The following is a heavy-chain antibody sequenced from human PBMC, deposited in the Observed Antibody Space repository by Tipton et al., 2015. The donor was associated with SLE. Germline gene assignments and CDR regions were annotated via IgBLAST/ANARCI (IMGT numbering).Heavy chain of an antibody. J-gene: IGHJ3*02. CDR1: GFTFSSYA. V-gene: IGHV3-30*04. D-gene: IGHD1-26*01. CDR3: ARDAPREGNGNDAFDI. Sequence: SLRLSCAASGFTFSSYAMHWVRQAPGKGLEWVAVISYDGSNKYYADSVKGRFTISRDNSKNTLYLQMNSLRAEDTAVYYCARDAPREGNGNDAFDIWGQGTMVTVSS. CDR2: ISYDGSNK.